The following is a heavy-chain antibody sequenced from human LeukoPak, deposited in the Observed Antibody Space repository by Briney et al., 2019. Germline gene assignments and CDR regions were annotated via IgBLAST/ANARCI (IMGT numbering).Heavy chain of an antibody. CDR3: AKDSGWILFDD. V-gene: IGHV3-23*01. CDR1: GFTFTTYG. Sequence: GGSLRLSCSASGFTFTTYGMNWVRQAPGKGLEWVSGIGGSGTRTYYADSVKGRFTISRDNSKNTLYLQMNSLRDEDTAVYYCAKDSGWILFDDWGQGTLVTVSS. D-gene: IGHD2-2*03. CDR2: IGGSGTRT. J-gene: IGHJ4*02.